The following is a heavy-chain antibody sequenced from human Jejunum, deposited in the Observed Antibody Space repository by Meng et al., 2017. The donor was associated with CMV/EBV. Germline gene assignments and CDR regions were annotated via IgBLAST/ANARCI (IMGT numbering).Heavy chain of an antibody. V-gene: IGHV3-30*02. D-gene: IGHD1-14*01. CDR3: AKGRRGTVVPSAQYFDS. CDR1: FSAFA. J-gene: IGHJ4*02. Sequence: FSAFAMHWVRQAPGQGLEWVAFIRRDGSDKYDEDSVKGRFTISRDNTKNTVYLEMNSLREEDTGVYYCAKGRRGTVVPSAQYFDSWGQGTLVTVSS. CDR2: IRRDGSDK.